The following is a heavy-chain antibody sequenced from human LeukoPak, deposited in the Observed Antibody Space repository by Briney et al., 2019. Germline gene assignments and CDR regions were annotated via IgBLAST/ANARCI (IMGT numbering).Heavy chain of an antibody. D-gene: IGHD2-15*01. CDR1: GYTFTDYY. V-gene: IGHV1-2*02. J-gene: IGHJ6*03. CDR2: INPTSGAT. CDR3: ARGVVAATFYYYMDV. Sequence: ASVKVSCKASGYTFTDYYIHWVRQAPRQGLEWMGWINPTSGATNYAPKFQGRVTMTRDTSISTAYMELNSLKSDDTAVYFCARGVVAATFYYYMDVWGKGTTVTVSS.